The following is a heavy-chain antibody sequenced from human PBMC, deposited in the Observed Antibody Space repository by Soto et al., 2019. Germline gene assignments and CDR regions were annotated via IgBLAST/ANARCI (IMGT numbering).Heavy chain of an antibody. V-gene: IGHV4-34*01. D-gene: IGHD3-3*01. CDR3: ARARGVTTIFGGGIGNDWFDP. J-gene: IGHJ5*02. CDR2: INHSGST. CDR1: GGSFSGYY. Sequence: SETLSLTCAVYGGSFSGYYWRWIRQPPGKGLEWIGEINHSGSTNYNPSLKSRVTISVDTSKNQFSLKLSSVTAADTAEYSCARARGVTTIFGGGIGNDWFDPWGQGTLVTGSS.